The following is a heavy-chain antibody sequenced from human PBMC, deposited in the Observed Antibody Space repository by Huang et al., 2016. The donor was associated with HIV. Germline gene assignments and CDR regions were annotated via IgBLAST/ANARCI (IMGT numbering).Heavy chain of an antibody. V-gene: IGHV3-11*01. Sequence: QVQLVESGGGLVKPGGSLRLSCAASGFTFSDYYVSWIRQGPGKRLEVVSYISSSGRDIYYTDSVKGRCTISRDNAKNSLYLQMNSLRAEDTAVYYCARSSGELGAPHNWGQGTLVTVSS. D-gene: IGHD1-26*01. CDR2: ISSSGRDI. CDR1: GFTFSDYY. CDR3: ARSSGELGAPHN. J-gene: IGHJ4*02.